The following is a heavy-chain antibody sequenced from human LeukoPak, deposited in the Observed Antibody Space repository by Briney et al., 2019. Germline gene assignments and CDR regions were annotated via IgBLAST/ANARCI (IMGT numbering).Heavy chain of an antibody. Sequence: LGTLSLTCTVSGGSISSYYWSWIRQPPGKGLEWIGYIYYSGSTNYNPSLKSRVTISVDTSKNQFSLKLSSVTAADTAVYYCARHNVAGYCSGGSCYQNWFDPWGQGTLVTVSS. V-gene: IGHV4-59*08. CDR2: IYYSGST. D-gene: IGHD2-15*01. J-gene: IGHJ5*02. CDR3: ARHNVAGYCSGGSCYQNWFDP. CDR1: GGSISSYY.